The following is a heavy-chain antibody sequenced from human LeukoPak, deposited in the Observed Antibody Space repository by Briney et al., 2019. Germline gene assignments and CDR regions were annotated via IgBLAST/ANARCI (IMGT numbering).Heavy chain of an antibody. Sequence: GGSPRLSCAASGFTFSSYGMHWVRQAPGKGLEWVAVISYDGSNKYYADSVKGRFTISRDNSKNTLYLQMNSLRAEDTAIYYCARDERLLSFLKWGQGTLVTVSS. CDR3: ARDERLLSFLK. V-gene: IGHV3-30*03. J-gene: IGHJ4*02. CDR1: GFTFSSYG. CDR2: ISYDGSNK. D-gene: IGHD3-3*01.